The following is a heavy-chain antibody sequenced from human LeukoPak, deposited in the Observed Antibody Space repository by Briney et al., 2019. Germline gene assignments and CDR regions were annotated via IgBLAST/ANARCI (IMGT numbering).Heavy chain of an antibody. CDR2: IYYSGST. CDR1: GGSIRSGDYY. D-gene: IGHD3-3*01. Sequence: SETLSLTCTVSGGSIRSGDYYWSWIRQPPGKGLEWIGYIYYSGSTYYNPSLKSRVTISVDTSKTQFSLKLSSVAAADTAVYYCARGDFWSGYVPSWLDPWGQGTLVTVSS. J-gene: IGHJ5*02. CDR3: ARGDFWSGYVPSWLDP. V-gene: IGHV4-30-4*08.